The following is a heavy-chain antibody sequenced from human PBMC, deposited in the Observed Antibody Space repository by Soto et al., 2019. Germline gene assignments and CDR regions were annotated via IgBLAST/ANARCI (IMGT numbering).Heavy chain of an antibody. CDR2: ISAYNGNT. Sequence: GASVKVSCKASGYTFTSYGISWVRQAPGQGLEWMGWISAYNGNTNYAQKLQGRVTMTTDTSTSTAYMELRSLRSDDTAVYYCARIGGGNYYDSSGYLYWGQGTLVTVSS. CDR1: GYTFTSYG. CDR3: ARIGGGNYYDSSGYLY. V-gene: IGHV1-18*04. J-gene: IGHJ4*02. D-gene: IGHD3-22*01.